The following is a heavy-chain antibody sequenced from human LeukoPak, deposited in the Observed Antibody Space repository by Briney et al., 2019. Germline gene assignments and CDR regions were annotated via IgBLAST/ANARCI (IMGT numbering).Heavy chain of an antibody. V-gene: IGHV3-9*01. CDR3: AKDGVSRGPYYYYYYMDV. D-gene: IGHD3-10*01. CDR1: GFTFDDYA. J-gene: IGHJ6*03. CDR2: ISWNSGSI. Sequence: GRSLRLSCAASGFTFDDYAMHWVRQAPGKGLEWVSGISWNSGSIGYADSVKGRFTISRDNAKNSLYLQMNSLRAEDTALYYCAKDGVSRGPYYYYYYMDVWGKGTTVTVSS.